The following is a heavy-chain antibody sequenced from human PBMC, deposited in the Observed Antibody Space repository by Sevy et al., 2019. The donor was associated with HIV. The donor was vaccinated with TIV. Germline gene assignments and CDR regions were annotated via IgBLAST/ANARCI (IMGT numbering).Heavy chain of an antibody. D-gene: IGHD3-10*01. V-gene: IGHV3-21*01. CDR2: ISSSSSYI. J-gene: IGHJ4*02. Sequence: GGSLRLSCAASGFTFSSYSMNWVRQAPGKGLEWVSSISSSSSYIYYADSVKGRFTISSDNAKNSLYLQMNSLRAEDTAVYYCARDRSGFGEPYYFDYWGQGTLVTVSS. CDR3: ARDRSGFGEPYYFDY. CDR1: GFTFSSYS.